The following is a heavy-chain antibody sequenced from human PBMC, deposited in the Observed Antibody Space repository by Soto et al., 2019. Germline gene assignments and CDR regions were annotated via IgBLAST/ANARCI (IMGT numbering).Heavy chain of an antibody. CDR3: AREGTESGDGGSHFYGMYV. CDR2: IIPIFGTP. D-gene: IGHD2-15*01. V-gene: IGHV1-69*06. CDR1: GGIFSTSA. Sequence: QVQLVQSGAEVKKPGSSVKVSCKASGGIFSTSAINWVRQAPGQGLEWLGGIIPIFGTPNSAQKFQGRVTITADKSTSTAYMELISLRYEDKAVYYCAREGTESGDGGSHFYGMYVWCQGATVILSS. J-gene: IGHJ6*02.